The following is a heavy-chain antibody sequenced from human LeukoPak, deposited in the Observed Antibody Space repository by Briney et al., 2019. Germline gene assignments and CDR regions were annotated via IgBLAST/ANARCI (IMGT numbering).Heavy chain of an antibody. CDR3: TGGRLYCSGGSCEKANDAFDI. Sequence: GESLKISCAASGFTFSSYSMNWVRQAPGKGLEWVSSISSSSSYIYYADSVKGRFTISRDNAKNSLYLQMNSLRAEDTAVYYCTGGRLYCSGGSCEKANDAFDIWGQGTMVTVSS. CDR1: GFTFSSYS. CDR2: ISSSSSYI. J-gene: IGHJ3*02. V-gene: IGHV3-21*01. D-gene: IGHD2-15*01.